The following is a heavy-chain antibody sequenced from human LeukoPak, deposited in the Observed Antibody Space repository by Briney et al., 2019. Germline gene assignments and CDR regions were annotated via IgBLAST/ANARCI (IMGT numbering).Heavy chain of an antibody. CDR2: IYDSGNT. CDR1: GGSISSSSSY. Sequence: EPSETLSLTCTVSGGSISSSSSYWAWIRQPPGKGLEWIGSIYDSGNTYFNPSLKSRVTISVDTSRNQFSLKLSSVTAADTAVYYCARGGTGIAARGGATRTKTFDYWGQGTLVTVSS. CDR3: ARGGTGIAARGGATRTKTFDY. J-gene: IGHJ4*02. D-gene: IGHD6-6*01. V-gene: IGHV4-39*01.